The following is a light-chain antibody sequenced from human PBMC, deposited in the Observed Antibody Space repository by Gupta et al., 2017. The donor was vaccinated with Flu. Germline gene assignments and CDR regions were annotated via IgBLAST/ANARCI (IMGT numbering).Light chain of an antibody. V-gene: IGLV3-25*03. Sequence: SYALTQPPSVSVSPGQTARITCSGDALPKQYAYWYQQKPGQAPVLVIYKDSERPSGIPERFSGSSSGTTVTLTIXGXQAEDEXDYYCQSADSSGTYVVFGGGTKLTVL. CDR1: ALPKQY. CDR3: QSADSSGTYVV. CDR2: KDS. J-gene: IGLJ2*01.